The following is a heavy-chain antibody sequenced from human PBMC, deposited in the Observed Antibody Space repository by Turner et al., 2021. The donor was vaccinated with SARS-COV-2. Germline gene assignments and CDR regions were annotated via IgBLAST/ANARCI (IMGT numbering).Heavy chain of an antibody. V-gene: IGHV3-30*18. CDR2: ISSDGSNK. J-gene: IGHJ6*03. CDR1: GFTFSSYG. D-gene: IGHD6-25*01. Sequence: QVQLVESGGGVVQPGRSLRLSCAASGFTFSSYGMHWVRQAPGKGLEWMAVISSDGSNKYYADSVKGRFTISRDNSKNTLYLQMSSLRAEDTAVYYCAKCGYQYYHYYYRDVWGKGTTVTVSS. CDR3: AKCGYQYYHYYYRDV.